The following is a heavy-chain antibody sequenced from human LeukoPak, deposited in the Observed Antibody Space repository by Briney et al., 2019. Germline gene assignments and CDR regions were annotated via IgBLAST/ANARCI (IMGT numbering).Heavy chain of an antibody. CDR3: ARGTVDVLLWFGELLSLDY. CDR1: GYTFTSYG. V-gene: IGHV1-18*01. J-gene: IGHJ4*02. D-gene: IGHD3-10*01. CDR2: ISAYNGNT. Sequence: ASVKVSCKASGYTFTSYGISWVRQAPGQGLEWMGWISAYNGNTNYAQKLQGRVTMTTDTSTSTAYMELRSLRSDDTAVYYCARGTVDVLLWFGELLSLDYWGQGTLVTVSS.